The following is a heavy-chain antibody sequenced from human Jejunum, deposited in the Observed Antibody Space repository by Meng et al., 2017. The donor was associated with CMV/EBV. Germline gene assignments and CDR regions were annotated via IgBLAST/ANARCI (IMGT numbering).Heavy chain of an antibody. Sequence: QVQLVQSGAEVKKPGASVKGSCKASGYTFTSYDINWVRQGTGQGLEWMGWMNPNRGTTGDAQKFQGRVTMTRNISKSTAYMDLSSLRSEDTAVYYCATGVADFEYWGQGTLVTVSS. CDR1: GYTFTSYD. V-gene: IGHV1-8*01. CDR2: MNPNRGTT. J-gene: IGHJ4*02. D-gene: IGHD6-19*01. CDR3: ATGVADFEY.